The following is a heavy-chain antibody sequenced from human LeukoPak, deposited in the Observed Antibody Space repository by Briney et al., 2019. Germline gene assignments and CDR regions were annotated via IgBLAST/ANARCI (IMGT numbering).Heavy chain of an antibody. D-gene: IGHD3-3*01. J-gene: IGHJ4*02. Sequence: GRSLRLSCAASGFTFSSFRLSWVRQAPRKGLEWISYISGSSSGSTSIIHYADSVKGRFTISRDNARNSLHLQMDSLSAEDTAVYYCGRDFWSGYYTEDWGQGALVIVSS. CDR2: ISGSSSGSTSII. V-gene: IGHV3-48*04. CDR1: GFTFSSFR. CDR3: GRDFWSGYYTED.